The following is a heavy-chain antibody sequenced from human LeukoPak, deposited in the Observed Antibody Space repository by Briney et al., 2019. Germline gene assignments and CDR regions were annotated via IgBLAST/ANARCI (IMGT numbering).Heavy chain of an antibody. CDR3: ARDPLTGDRGYFDY. Sequence: ASVKVSCKASGGTFSSYAISWVRQAPGQGLEWMGGIIPIFGTANYAQKFQGRVTITTDESTSTAYMELSSLRSEDTAVYYCARDPLTGDRGYFDYWGQGTLVTVSS. J-gene: IGHJ4*02. D-gene: IGHD7-27*01. V-gene: IGHV1-69*05. CDR2: IIPIFGTA. CDR1: GGTFSSYA.